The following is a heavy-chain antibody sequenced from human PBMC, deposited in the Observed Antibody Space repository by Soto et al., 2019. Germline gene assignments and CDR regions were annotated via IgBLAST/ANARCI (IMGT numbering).Heavy chain of an antibody. Sequence: QVQLVQSGAEVKKPGSSVKVSCKASGGTFSSLAISWVRQAPGQGLEWMGGLVPVFCTANYAPKFQDRVTITADKSTSTSYMELSSLRSEDTAVYYCARSPGVFDYWGQGTLVTVSS. CDR3: ARSPGVFDY. CDR2: LVPVFCTA. D-gene: IGHD3-10*01. CDR1: GGTFSSLA. V-gene: IGHV1-69*06. J-gene: IGHJ4*02.